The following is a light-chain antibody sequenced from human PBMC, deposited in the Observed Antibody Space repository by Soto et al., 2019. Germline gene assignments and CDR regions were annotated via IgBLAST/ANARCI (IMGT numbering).Light chain of an antibody. Sequence: VMTQAPATLSVSPGERATLSCRASQTINNNIAWYQLKDGQVPRLLIYGASTRDTDIPASFSGSGSGTESTLTISSLQSEDFAKYHCQQYNNRPQTYCQGTKLEIK. CDR3: QQYNNRPQT. V-gene: IGKV3-15*01. J-gene: IGKJ1*01. CDR1: QTINNN. CDR2: GAS.